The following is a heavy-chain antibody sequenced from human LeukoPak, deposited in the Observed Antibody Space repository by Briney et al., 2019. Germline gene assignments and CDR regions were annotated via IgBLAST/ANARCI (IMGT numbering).Heavy chain of an antibody. J-gene: IGHJ6*04. CDR1: GFIFSVYV. CDR2: IRRDGIYK. CDR3: AKDRGYGIDV. Sequence: GGSLSLSCAASGFIFSVYVMYWVRQAPGKGLVGVTVIRRDGIYKDYEDPVKGRFTISRDNHKYTVSLEMNSLRPEDTAVYYCAKDRGYGIDVWGKGTTVTVSS. V-gene: IGHV3-30*02.